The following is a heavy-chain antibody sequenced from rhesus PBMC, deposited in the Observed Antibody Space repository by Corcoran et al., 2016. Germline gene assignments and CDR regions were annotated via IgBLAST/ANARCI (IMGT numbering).Heavy chain of an antibody. CDR3: ARYLNPIAAGRDAFDF. Sequence: QVQLQASGPGLVKPSAPLSLTCAVSGGSFSSYWWSWIRQPPGQGMEWIGEINGTRGSTNDNPSLKSRCTMSKDAAKNQVSRKRSSVTAADTAVYYCARYLNPIAAGRDAFDFWGQGLRVTVSS. J-gene: IGHJ3*01. D-gene: IGHD6-13*01. CDR1: GGSFSSYW. CDR2: INGTRGST. V-gene: IGHV4-80*01.